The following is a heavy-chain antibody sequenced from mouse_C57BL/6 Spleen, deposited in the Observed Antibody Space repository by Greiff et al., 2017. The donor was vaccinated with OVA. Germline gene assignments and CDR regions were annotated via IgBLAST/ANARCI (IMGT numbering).Heavy chain of an antibody. V-gene: IGHV1-74*01. Sequence: QVQLQQPGAELVKPGASVKVSCKASGYTFTSYWMHWVKQRPGQGLEWIGSIHPSDSDTNYNQKFKGKATLTVDKSSSTAYMQLSSLTAEDSAVYYCANYDYDEAWFAYWGQGTLVTVSA. CDR2: IHPSDSDT. D-gene: IGHD2-4*01. CDR1: GYTFTSYW. CDR3: ANYDYDEAWFAY. J-gene: IGHJ3*01.